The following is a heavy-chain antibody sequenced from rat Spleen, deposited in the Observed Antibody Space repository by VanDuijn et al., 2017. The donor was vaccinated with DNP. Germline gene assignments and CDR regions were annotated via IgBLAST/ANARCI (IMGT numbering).Heavy chain of an antibody. CDR1: GYSITSNFR. J-gene: IGHJ2*01. CDR3: AVQLGVFDY. D-gene: IGHD5-1*01. Sequence: EVQLQESGPGLVKPSQSLSLTCSVTGYSITSNFRWSWIRKFPGNTLEWMGYINSAGSTDYNPSLKSRVSITRDTSKNQFFLQMNSVITEDTATYYCAVQLGVFDYWGQGVMVTVSS. CDR2: INSAGST. V-gene: IGHV3-3*01.